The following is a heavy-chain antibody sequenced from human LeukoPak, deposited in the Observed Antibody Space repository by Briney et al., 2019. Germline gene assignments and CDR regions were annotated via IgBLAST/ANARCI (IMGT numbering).Heavy chain of an antibody. J-gene: IGHJ4*02. Sequence: SETLSLTCTVSGGSISSYYWSWIRQPPGKGLEWIGYIYYIGSTNYNPSLKSRVTISIDTSKNQFSLKLSSVTAADTAMYYCASLSYYHSWSGYDYWGQGTLVTVSS. D-gene: IGHD3-3*01. V-gene: IGHV4-59*01. CDR3: ASLSYYHSWSGYDY. CDR1: GGSISSYY. CDR2: IYYIGST.